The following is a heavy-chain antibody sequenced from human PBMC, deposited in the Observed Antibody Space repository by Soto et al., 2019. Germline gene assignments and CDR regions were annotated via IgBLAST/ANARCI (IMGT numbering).Heavy chain of an antibody. D-gene: IGHD2-2*01. CDR3: AKHPAVNGYYFDY. CDR2: ISGSGGST. V-gene: IGHV3-23*01. Sequence: EVQLLESGGGLVQPGGSLRLSCAASGFTFSSYAMSWVRQAPGKGLEWVSAISGSGGSTYYADSVKGRFTISRDNSKNTLDLQMISLRAEDTALYSCAKHPAVNGYYFDYWGQGTLVTVSS. CDR1: GFTFSSYA. J-gene: IGHJ4*02.